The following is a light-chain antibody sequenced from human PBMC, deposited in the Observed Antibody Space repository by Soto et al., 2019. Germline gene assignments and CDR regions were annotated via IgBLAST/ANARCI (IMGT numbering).Light chain of an antibody. V-gene: IGKV1-5*03. CDR1: QSVRSW. Sequence: DIPMTQSPSTLSASVGDRVTITCRASQSVRSWLAWYQQKPGKAPKLLIYKASSLESGVPSRFSGSGSGTEFTLTISSLQPDDFATYFCQQYNIYSWTFGQGTKVEIK. CDR2: KAS. CDR3: QQYNIYSWT. J-gene: IGKJ1*01.